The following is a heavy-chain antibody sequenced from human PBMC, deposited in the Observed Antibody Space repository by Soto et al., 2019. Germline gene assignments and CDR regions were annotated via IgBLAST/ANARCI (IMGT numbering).Heavy chain of an antibody. J-gene: IGHJ5*02. V-gene: IGHV1-69*01. CDR3: AGRAMAVTSLDP. Sequence: QVRLVQSGAELKRPGSSVKVSCRVSGDSDGIYNIAWVRQAPGQGLEWLGGIVPLIGTTDYSQRFRGRVTITADESTGTAYLELHSLKSEDTAAYYCAGRAMAVTSLDPWGQGTPVIVSA. CDR2: IVPLIGTT. CDR1: GDSDGIYN. D-gene: IGHD6-19*01.